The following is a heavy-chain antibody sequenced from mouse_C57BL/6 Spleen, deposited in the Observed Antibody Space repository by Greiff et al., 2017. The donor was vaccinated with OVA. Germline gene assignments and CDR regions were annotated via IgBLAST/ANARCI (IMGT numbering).Heavy chain of an antibody. J-gene: IGHJ1*03. CDR1: GFTFSDYY. D-gene: IGHD4-1*01. Sequence: EVQLVESEGGLVQPGSSMKLSCTASGFTFSDYYMAWVRQVPEKGLEWVANINYDGSSTYYLDPLKSRFIISRDNAKNILYLQMSSLKSEDTATYDCARDWDGWYFDVWGTGTTVTVSS. V-gene: IGHV5-16*01. CDR2: INYDGSST. CDR3: ARDWDGWYFDV.